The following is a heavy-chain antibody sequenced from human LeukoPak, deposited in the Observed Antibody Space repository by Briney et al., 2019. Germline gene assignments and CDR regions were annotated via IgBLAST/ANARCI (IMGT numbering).Heavy chain of an antibody. D-gene: IGHD3-22*01. V-gene: IGHV3-23*01. Sequence: GGSLRLSCAASGFTCSSCAMSWVRQAPGKGLEWVSGISGSGASTYYADSVRGRFTISRDNSKNTLYLQMNSLRAEDTAVYYCAKAYYDSSGYYSFDYWGQGTLVTVSS. CDR2: ISGSGAST. CDR3: AKAYYDSSGYYSFDY. CDR1: GFTCSSCA. J-gene: IGHJ4*02.